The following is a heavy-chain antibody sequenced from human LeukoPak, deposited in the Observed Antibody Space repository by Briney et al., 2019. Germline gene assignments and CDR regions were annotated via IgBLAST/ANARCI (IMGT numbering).Heavy chain of an antibody. CDR2: INPSGGST. CDR1: GGTFSSYA. D-gene: IGHD5-18*01. CDR3: ARDPGTAMVPSFGVYGMDV. J-gene: IGHJ6*02. Sequence: ASVKVSCKASGGTFSSYAISWVRQAPGQGLEWMGIINPSGGSTSYAQKFQGRVTMTRDTSTSTVYMELSSLRSEDTAVYYCARDPGTAMVPSFGVYGMDVWGQGTTVTVSS. V-gene: IGHV1-46*01.